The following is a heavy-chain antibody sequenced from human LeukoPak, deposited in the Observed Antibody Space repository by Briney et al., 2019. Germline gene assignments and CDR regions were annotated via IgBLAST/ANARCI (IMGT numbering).Heavy chain of an antibody. D-gene: IGHD3-22*01. J-gene: IGHJ4*02. CDR2: IYYIGST. V-gene: IGHV4-59*01. CDR1: GGSISSYF. Sequence: SETLSLTCTVSGGSISSYFWTWIRQPPGRGLEWIGYIYYIGSTNYNPSLKSRVTVSVDTSKNQFSLRLSSVTAADTAVYYCARGYYYDSSFDYWGQGTLVTVSS. CDR3: ARGYYYDSSFDY.